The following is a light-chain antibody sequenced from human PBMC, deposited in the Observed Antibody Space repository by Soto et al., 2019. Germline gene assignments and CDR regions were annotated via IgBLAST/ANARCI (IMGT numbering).Light chain of an antibody. CDR3: QQYNSYHT. J-gene: IGKJ2*01. Sequence: DIQMTQSPSTLSASVGDRVTITCRASQSISSWLAWYQQKPGKAPKFLIYDASSLESGVPSRFSGSGSGTEFTLTISSLQPDEFATYYGQQYNSYHTFGQGTKVDIK. V-gene: IGKV1-5*01. CDR2: DAS. CDR1: QSISSW.